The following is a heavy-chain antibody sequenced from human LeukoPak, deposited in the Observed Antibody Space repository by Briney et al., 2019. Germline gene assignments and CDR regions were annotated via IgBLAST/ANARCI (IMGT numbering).Heavy chain of an antibody. D-gene: IGHD3-10*01. Sequence: GGSLRVSCAASGFTVSNSFMSWVRQAPGKGLEWVSVIYSGGSAYYADSVKGRFTISRDNSKNTLYLQMNSLRAEDTAVYYCTRVYGSGSYYSHCWGQGTLVTVSS. CDR1: GFTVSNSF. CDR2: IYSGGSA. J-gene: IGHJ4*02. V-gene: IGHV3-53*01. CDR3: TRVYGSGSYYSHC.